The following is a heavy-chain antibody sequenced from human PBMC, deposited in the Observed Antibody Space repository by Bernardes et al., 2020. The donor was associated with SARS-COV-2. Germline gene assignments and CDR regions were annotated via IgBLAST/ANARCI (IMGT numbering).Heavy chain of an antibody. V-gene: IGHV4-59*01. D-gene: IGHD3-22*01. J-gene: IGHJ3*02. CDR2: ISYSGIT. Sequence: SESLSLTCPVSGGSISSYYWSWLRQPPGKGLEWIGYISYSGITNSNPSLKSRVTISSDTSKNQFSLKLSSVTAADTAVYYCARLAFYDSSGYFVGAFDIWGQGTMVTVSS. CDR3: ARLAFYDSSGYFVGAFDI. CDR1: GGSISSYY.